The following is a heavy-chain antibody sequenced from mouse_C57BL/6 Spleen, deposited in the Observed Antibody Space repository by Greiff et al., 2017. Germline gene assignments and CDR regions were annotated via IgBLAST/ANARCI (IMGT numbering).Heavy chain of an antibody. D-gene: IGHD1-1*01. V-gene: IGHV5-16*01. CDR2: INYDGSST. Sequence: DVHLVESEGGLVQPGSSMKLSCTASGFTFSDYYMAWVRQVPEKGLEWVANINYDGSSTYYLDSLKSRFIISRDNAKNILYLQMSSLKSEDTATYYCARVITTVPFDYWGQGTTLTVSS. CDR3: ARVITTVPFDY. CDR1: GFTFSDYY. J-gene: IGHJ2*01.